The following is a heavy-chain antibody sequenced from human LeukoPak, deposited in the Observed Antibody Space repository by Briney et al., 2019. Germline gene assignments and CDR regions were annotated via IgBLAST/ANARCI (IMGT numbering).Heavy chain of an antibody. D-gene: IGHD2-2*02. CDR1: GGTFSSYA. CDR3: LGCSSTSCYINWFDP. Sequence: GASVKVSCKASGGTFSSYAISWVRQAPGQGLEWMGRIIPILGIANYAQKFQGRVTITADKSTSTAYMGLSSLRSEDTAVYYCLGCSSTSCYINWFDPWGQGTLVTVSS. V-gene: IGHV1-69*04. CDR2: IIPILGIA. J-gene: IGHJ5*02.